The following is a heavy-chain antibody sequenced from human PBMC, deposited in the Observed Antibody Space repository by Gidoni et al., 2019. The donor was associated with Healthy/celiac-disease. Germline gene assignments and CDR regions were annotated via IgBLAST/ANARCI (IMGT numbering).Heavy chain of an antibody. V-gene: IGHV4-34*01. D-gene: IGHD2-2*02. Sequence: QVQLQQWGAGLLKPSETLSLTCAVYVGSFGGYDWSCIRQPPGKVLEWIGEINHSGSTNYNPSLKSRVTISVDTSKNQFSLKLSSVTAADTAVYYCARGCSSTSCYTHWGLSPDAFDIWGQGTMVTVSS. CDR2: INHSGST. CDR1: VGSFGGYD. CDR3: ARGCSSTSCYTHWGLSPDAFDI. J-gene: IGHJ3*02.